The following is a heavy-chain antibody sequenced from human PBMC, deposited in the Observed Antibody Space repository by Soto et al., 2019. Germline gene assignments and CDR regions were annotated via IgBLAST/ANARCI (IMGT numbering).Heavy chain of an antibody. J-gene: IGHJ5*02. CDR1: GGSISSSSYY. D-gene: IGHD2-2*01. CDR2: IYYSGST. V-gene: IGHV4-39*01. CDR3: ARGVIVVVPATNNWFDP. Sequence: SETLSLTCTVSGGSISSSSYYWGWIRQPPGKGLEWIGSIYYSGSTYYNPSLKSRVTIYVDTSKNQFSLKLSSVTAADTAVYYCARGVIVVVPATNNWFDPWGQGTLVTVSS.